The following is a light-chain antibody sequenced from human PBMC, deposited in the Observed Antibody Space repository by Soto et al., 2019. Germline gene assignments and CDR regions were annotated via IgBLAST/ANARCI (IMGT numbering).Light chain of an antibody. J-gene: IGKJ4*01. CDR3: QQYGSSR. Sequence: EIVLTQSPGTLSLSPGERATLSCRASQSVSSSYLAWYQQKPGQAPRLLIYGASTRATGIPARFSGSGSGTEFTLSIGSLQSEDFAVYYCQQYGSSRFGGGTKVDIK. V-gene: IGKV3-20*01. CDR1: QSVSSSY. CDR2: GAS.